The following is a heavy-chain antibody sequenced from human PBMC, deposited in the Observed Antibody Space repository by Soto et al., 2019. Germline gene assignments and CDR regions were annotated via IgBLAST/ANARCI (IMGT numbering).Heavy chain of an antibody. Sequence: SETLSLTCTVSGGSISSYYWSWIRQPPGKGLEWIGYIYYSGSTNYNPSLKSRVTISVDTSKNQFSLKLSSVTAADTAVYYCARERYDSSGYYLYFDYWGQGTLVTVSS. V-gene: IGHV4-59*01. CDR2: IYYSGST. J-gene: IGHJ4*02. CDR3: ARERYDSSGYYLYFDY. D-gene: IGHD3-22*01. CDR1: GGSISSYY.